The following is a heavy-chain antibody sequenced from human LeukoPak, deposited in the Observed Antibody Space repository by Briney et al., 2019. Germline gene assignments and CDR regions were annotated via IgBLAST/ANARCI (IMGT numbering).Heavy chain of an antibody. CDR3: ARGPTGYSSGWYLAHFDY. CDR1: GGSISSSSYY. J-gene: IGHJ4*02. Sequence: SETLSLTCTVSGGSISSSSYYWGWIRQPPGKGLEWIGSIYYSGSTYYNPSLKSRVTISVDTSKNQFSLKLSSVTAADTAVYYCARGPTGYSSGWYLAHFDYWGQGTLVTVSS. V-gene: IGHV4-39*07. D-gene: IGHD6-19*01. CDR2: IYYSGST.